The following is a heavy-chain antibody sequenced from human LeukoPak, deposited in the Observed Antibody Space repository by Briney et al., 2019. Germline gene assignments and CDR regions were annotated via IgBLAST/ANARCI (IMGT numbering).Heavy chain of an antibody. CDR2: MYYSGIT. V-gene: IGHV4-59*12. J-gene: IGHJ4*02. D-gene: IGHD3-22*01. Sequence: SETLSLTCTVSGGSISSYYWSWFRQPPGKGLEWIGYMYYSGITNYNPSLKSRVTISVDTSKNQFSLKLSSVTATDTAVYYCAREYESSGYHFDYWGQGTLVTVSS. CDR1: GGSISSYY. CDR3: AREYESSGYHFDY.